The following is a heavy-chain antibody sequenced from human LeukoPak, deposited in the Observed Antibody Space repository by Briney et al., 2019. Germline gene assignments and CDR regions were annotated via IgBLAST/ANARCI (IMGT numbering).Heavy chain of an antibody. CDR1: GGSISSSSYY. J-gene: IGHJ4*02. CDR2: IYYSGST. D-gene: IGHD1-7*01. Sequence: PSETLSLTCTVSGGSISSSSYYWSWIRQPPGKGLEWIGYIYYSGSTNYNPSLKSRVTISVDTSKNQFSLKLSSVTAADTAVYYCARSPNYGSNGRGVDYWGQGTLVTVSS. V-gene: IGHV4-61*01. CDR3: ARSPNYGSNGRGVDY.